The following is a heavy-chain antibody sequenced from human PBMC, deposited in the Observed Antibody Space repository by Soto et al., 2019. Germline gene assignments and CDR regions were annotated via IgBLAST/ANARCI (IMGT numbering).Heavy chain of an antibody. J-gene: IGHJ4*02. V-gene: IGHV3-15*01. CDR3: ATVRHRGNYFLDY. D-gene: IGHD1-26*01. CDR2: IKTKSNGGTP. Sequence: PGGSLRLSCAASGFTFSNTWMSWVRQAPGKGLEWVGRIKTKSNGGTPDYAAPVEGRFTLSRDDSKDMLYLQMNSLKTEDTAVYYCATVRHRGNYFLDYWGQGTLVTVSS. CDR1: GFTFSNTW.